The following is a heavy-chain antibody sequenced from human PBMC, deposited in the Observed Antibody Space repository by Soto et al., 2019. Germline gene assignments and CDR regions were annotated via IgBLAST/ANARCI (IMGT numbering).Heavy chain of an antibody. D-gene: IGHD6-25*01. CDR1: GYTFTDYY. Sequence: ASVKVSCKASGYTFTDYYIHWVRQAPGQGLEWMGWINPNSGGTNYAQKFQGWVTMTRDTSISTAYMELSRLRSDDTAVYYCASSRLRDRAAADFDYWGQGTLVTVSS. CDR3: ASSRLRDRAAADFDY. J-gene: IGHJ4*02. V-gene: IGHV1-2*04. CDR2: INPNSGGT.